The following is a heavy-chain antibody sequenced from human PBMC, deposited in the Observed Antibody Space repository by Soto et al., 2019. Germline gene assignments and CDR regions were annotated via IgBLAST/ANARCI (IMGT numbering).Heavy chain of an antibody. Sequence: GGSLRLSCAASGFTFSGYSMNWVRQSPGKGLEWVSSISSSSSYIYYADSVKGRFTNSRDNAKNSLYLQMTSLRAEDTAVYYCARVPEDYYYYYGMDVWGQGTTVTVSS. V-gene: IGHV3-21*01. D-gene: IGHD2-2*01. CDR1: GFTFSGYS. CDR2: ISSSSSYI. J-gene: IGHJ6*02. CDR3: ARVPEDYYYYYGMDV.